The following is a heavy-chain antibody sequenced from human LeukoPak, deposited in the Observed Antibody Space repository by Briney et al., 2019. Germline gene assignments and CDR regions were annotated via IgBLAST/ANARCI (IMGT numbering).Heavy chain of an antibody. CDR3: ARDAIRGYYYMDV. Sequence: SVKVSCKASGYTFTSYYMHWVRQAPGQGLEWMGIINPSGGSTSYAQKFQGRVTMTRDTSTSTVYMELSSLRSEDTAVYYCARDAIRGYYYMDVWGKGTTVNVSS. J-gene: IGHJ6*03. V-gene: IGHV1-46*01. CDR1: GYTFTSYY. D-gene: IGHD5-12*01. CDR2: INPSGGST.